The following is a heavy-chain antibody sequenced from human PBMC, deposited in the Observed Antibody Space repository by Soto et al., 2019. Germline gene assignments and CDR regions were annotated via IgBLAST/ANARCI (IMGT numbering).Heavy chain of an antibody. CDR1: GQSFSGHS. CDR3: ARGSGIVALPGELEDVNYDF. Sequence: QVQLQQWGAGLVKPSETLSLSCAVYGQSFSGHSWAWIRQPPGKGLEWIGEISESGSTYYNPSLKSRVTISTDTSKNQFCLKLNSVTAAATAAYFCARGSGIVALPGELEDVNYDFWGQGTLVNVSS. CDR2: ISESGST. V-gene: IGHV4-34*01. J-gene: IGHJ4*02. D-gene: IGHD1-1*01.